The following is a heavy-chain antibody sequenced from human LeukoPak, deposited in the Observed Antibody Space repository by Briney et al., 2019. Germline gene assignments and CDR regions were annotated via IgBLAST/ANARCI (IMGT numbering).Heavy chain of an antibody. CDR2: IYYSGST. J-gene: IGHJ4*02. Sequence: SETLSLTCAVYGGSFSGYYWSWIRQPPGKGLEWIGYIYYSGSTNYNPSLKSRVTISVDTSKNQFSLRLSSVTAADTAVYYCARDGFYDSSGYYYNWVFDYWGQGTLVTVSS. CDR1: GGSFSGYY. CDR3: ARDGFYDSSGYYYNWVFDY. V-gene: IGHV4-59*12. D-gene: IGHD3-22*01.